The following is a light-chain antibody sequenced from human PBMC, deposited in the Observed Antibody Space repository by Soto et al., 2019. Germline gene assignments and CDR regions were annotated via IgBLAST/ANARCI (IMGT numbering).Light chain of an antibody. Sequence: EIGLTQSPGTLSLSPGERAALSCRASQSVSSNSLAWYHQKPGQPPRLLIYGASSRATGIPDRFSGSGSGTDFTLTISRLEPEDFAVYYCQQYGSSLINFGQGTRLEIK. J-gene: IGKJ5*01. CDR1: QSVSSNS. CDR2: GAS. CDR3: QQYGSSLIN. V-gene: IGKV3-20*01.